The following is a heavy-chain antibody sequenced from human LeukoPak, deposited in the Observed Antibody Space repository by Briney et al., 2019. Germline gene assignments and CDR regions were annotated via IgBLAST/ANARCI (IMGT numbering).Heavy chain of an antibody. Sequence: SGILSLTCAVSGGSISSSNWWSWVRQPPGKGLEWIGEIYHSGSTNYNPSLKSRVTISVDKSKNQFSLKLSSVTAADTAVYYCASYGDYGYYFDYWGQGTLVTVSS. CDR2: IYHSGST. CDR3: ASYGDYGYYFDY. V-gene: IGHV4-4*02. J-gene: IGHJ4*02. CDR1: GGSISSSNW. D-gene: IGHD4-17*01.